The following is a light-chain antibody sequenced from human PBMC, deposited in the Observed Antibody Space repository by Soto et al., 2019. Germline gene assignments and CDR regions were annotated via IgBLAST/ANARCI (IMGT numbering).Light chain of an antibody. CDR3: QQYSIWRT. CDR1: QSVSSN. J-gene: IGKJ1*01. CDR2: GAS. V-gene: IGKV3-15*01. Sequence: EIVLTQSPATLSVSLGERTTLSCRASQSVSSNLAWYQLKPGQAPRFLIYGASTRATGIPARFSGSGSGTEFTLTISGLQSEDFAVYYCQQYSIWRTFGQGTKVDI.